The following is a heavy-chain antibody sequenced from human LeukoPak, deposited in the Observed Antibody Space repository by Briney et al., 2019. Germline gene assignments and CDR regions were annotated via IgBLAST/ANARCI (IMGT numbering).Heavy chain of an antibody. D-gene: IGHD3-10*01. J-gene: IGHJ4*02. Sequence: SETLSLTCTVSGGSISSYYWSWIRQPPGKGLEWIGYIYYSGSTNCNPSLKSRVTISVDTSKNQFSLKLSSVTAADTAVYYCARDATSDYYGSGSFDYWGQGTLVTVSS. V-gene: IGHV4-59*01. CDR3: ARDATSDYYGSGSFDY. CDR1: GGSISSYY. CDR2: IYYSGST.